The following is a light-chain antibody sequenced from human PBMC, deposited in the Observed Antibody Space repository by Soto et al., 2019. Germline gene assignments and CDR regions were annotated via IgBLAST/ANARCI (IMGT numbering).Light chain of an antibody. CDR2: EVS. CDR3: SSYTSSSTLYV. V-gene: IGLV2-14*01. Sequence: QSVLTQPASVSGSPGQSIPISCTGTRTDVGGYNYVSWYQQHRGKAPKLMIYEVSNRPSGVSNRFSGSRSGNTASLTISGLQAEDEADYYCSSYTSSSTLYVFGTGTKVTVL. CDR1: RTDVGGYNY. J-gene: IGLJ1*01.